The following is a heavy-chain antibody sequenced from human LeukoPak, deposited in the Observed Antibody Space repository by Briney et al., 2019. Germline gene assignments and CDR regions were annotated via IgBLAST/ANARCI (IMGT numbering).Heavy chain of an antibody. CDR3: ARERCTSTSCYVDY. Sequence: GGSLRLSCAASGFTFSSYGMHWVRRAPGKGLEWVAVIWYDGSNKYYADSVKGRFTISRDNSKNTLYLQMNSLRAEDTAVYYCARERCTSTSCYVDYWGQGTLVTVSS. V-gene: IGHV3-33*01. J-gene: IGHJ4*02. CDR1: GFTFSSYG. D-gene: IGHD2-2*01. CDR2: IWYDGSNK.